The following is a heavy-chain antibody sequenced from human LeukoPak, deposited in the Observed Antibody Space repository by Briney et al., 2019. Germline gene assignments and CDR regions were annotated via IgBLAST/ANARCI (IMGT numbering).Heavy chain of an antibody. CDR1: GGTFSSYA. D-gene: IGHD5-24*01. Sequence: ASVKVSCKASGGTFSSYAISWVRQAPGQGLEWMGGIIPIFGTANYAQKFQGRVTITTDESTSTAYMELSSLRSEDTAVYYCSRRRDGYTNNWLDPWGQGSLVTVSS. CDR3: SRRRDGYTNNWLDP. V-gene: IGHV1-69*05. J-gene: IGHJ5*02. CDR2: IIPIFGTA.